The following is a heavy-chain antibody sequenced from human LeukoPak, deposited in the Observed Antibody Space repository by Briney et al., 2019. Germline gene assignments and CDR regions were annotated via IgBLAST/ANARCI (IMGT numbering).Heavy chain of an antibody. CDR1: GFTFSSYA. CDR3: AKARPIVVVPAAKPWEAFDI. CDR2: ISGSGGST. J-gene: IGHJ3*02. V-gene: IGHV3-23*01. D-gene: IGHD2-2*01. Sequence: PGGSLRLSCAASGFTFSSYAMSWVRQAPGKGLEWVSAISGSGGSTYYADSVKGRFTISRDNSKNTLYLQMNSLRAEDTAVYYCAKARPIVVVPAAKPWEAFDIWGQGTMVTVSS.